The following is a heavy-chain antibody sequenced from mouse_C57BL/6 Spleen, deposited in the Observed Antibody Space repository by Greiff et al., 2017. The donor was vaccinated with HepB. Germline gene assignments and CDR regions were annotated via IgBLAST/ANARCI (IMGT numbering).Heavy chain of an antibody. Sequence: EVQRVESGGGLVKPGGSLKLSCAASGFTFSDYGMHWVRQAPEKGLEWVAYISSGSSTIYYADTVKGRFTISRDNAKNTLFLQMTSLRSEDTAMYYCARQGITTVVEDAMDYWGQGTSVTVSS. V-gene: IGHV5-17*01. CDR1: GFTFSDYG. J-gene: IGHJ4*01. CDR3: ARQGITTVVEDAMDY. D-gene: IGHD1-1*01. CDR2: ISSGSSTI.